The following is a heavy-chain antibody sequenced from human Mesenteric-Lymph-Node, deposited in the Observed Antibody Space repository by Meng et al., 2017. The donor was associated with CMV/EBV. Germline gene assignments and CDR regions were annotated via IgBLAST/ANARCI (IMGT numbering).Heavy chain of an antibody. CDR1: GFSLSTYGVG. J-gene: IGHJ1*01. V-gene: IGHV2-5*02. CDR2: IYWDDDK. D-gene: IGHD3-10*02. Sequence: QITLKESSPTLVKPTQTLTLTCTFPGFSLSTYGVGIDWIRQPPGKALGWLALIYWDDDKRYNPSLKIRLTITKDTSKNQVVITMTNMDPVDTATYYCAHSGCSGSYHQWGQGTLVTVSS. CDR3: AHSGCSGSYHQ.